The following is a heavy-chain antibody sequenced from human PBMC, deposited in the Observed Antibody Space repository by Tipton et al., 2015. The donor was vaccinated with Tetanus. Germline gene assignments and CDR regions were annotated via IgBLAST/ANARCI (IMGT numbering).Heavy chain of an antibody. CDR1: GGSINSTTYY. CDR3: ARRGSSWYWYFDL. CDR2: IYFSGRA. V-gene: IGHV4-39*01. Sequence: TLSLTCTVSGGSINSTTYYWGWIRQAPGEGLEWIGSIYFSGRAYYNPSLKSRVTISIHTSKNQLSLRLTSVTAADTAVYYCARRGSSWYWYFDLWGRGNLVTVSS. J-gene: IGHJ2*01. D-gene: IGHD6-13*01.